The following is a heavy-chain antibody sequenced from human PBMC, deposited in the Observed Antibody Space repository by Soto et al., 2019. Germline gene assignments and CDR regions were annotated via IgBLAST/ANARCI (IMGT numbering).Heavy chain of an antibody. J-gene: IGHJ4*02. Sequence: EASVKVSCKASGYTFTSYAMNWVGQAPGQRLEWMGWINAGNGNTKYSQKFQGRVTITRDTSASTAYMELSSLRSEDTAVYYCARSIVVVTALDYWGQGTLVTVSS. D-gene: IGHD2-21*02. CDR3: ARSIVVVTALDY. V-gene: IGHV1-3*01. CDR1: GYTFTSYA. CDR2: INAGNGNT.